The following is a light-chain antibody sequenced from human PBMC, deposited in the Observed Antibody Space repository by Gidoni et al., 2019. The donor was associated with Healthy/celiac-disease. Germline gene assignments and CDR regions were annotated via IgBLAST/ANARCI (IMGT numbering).Light chain of an antibody. CDR3: QQYNNWPPGT. CDR2: GAS. CDR1: QSVSSN. Sequence: EIVMTHSPATLSVSPGERATLTCRASQSVSSNLAWYQQKPGQAPRLLIYGASTRATGIPARFSGSGSGTEFTLTISSLQYEDFAVYYCQQYNNWPPGTFGPGTKVDIK. V-gene: IGKV3-15*01. J-gene: IGKJ3*01.